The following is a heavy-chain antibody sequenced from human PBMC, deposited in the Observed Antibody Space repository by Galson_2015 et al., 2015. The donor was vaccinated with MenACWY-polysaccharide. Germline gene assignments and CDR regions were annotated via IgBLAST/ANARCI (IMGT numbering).Heavy chain of an antibody. V-gene: IGHV3-7*01. Sequence: SLRLSCAASRFNFNTNWMTWVRQAPGKGLEWVALINPDGSQTEYVDSVKGRFAISRGNSKNSLFLQMNSLRAEDTAVYYCARDPNWGNSFGPWGQGTLVTVSS. D-gene: IGHD7-27*01. CDR3: ARDPNWGNSFGP. CDR1: RFNFNTNW. CDR2: INPDGSQT. J-gene: IGHJ5*02.